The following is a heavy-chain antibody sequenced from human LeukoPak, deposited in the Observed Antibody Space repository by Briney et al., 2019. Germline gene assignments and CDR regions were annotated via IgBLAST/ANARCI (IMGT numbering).Heavy chain of an antibody. J-gene: IGHJ4*02. CDR2: VYHSGIT. V-gene: IGHV4-38-2*02. D-gene: IGHD4-11*01. CDR1: GGSISDYY. CDR3: AREWQYQFDY. Sequence: PSETLSLTCSVSGGSISDYYWAWIRQPPGEGLEWVGSVYHSGITYYTPSLKSRVSISVDTSKNQFSLKVTSVTAADTAVYYCAREWQYQFDYWGQGSLVTVSS.